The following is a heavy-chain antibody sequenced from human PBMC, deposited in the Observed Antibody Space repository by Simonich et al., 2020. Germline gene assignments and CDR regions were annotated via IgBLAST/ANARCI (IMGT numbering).Heavy chain of an antibody. J-gene: IGHJ3*02. CDR2: ICSSSSTI. CDR3: ARDSSYYAFDI. D-gene: IGHD5-12*01. Sequence: EVQLVESGGGLVQPGGSLRLSCAASGFTFSSYSMNWVRQAPGKGLEWVSYICSSSSTIYYADSVKGRFTISRDNAKNSLYLQMNSLRAEDTAVYYCARDSSYYAFDIWGQGTMVTVSS. V-gene: IGHV3-48*01. CDR1: GFTFSSYS.